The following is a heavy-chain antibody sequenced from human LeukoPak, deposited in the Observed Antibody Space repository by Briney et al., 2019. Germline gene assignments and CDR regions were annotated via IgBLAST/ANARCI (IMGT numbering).Heavy chain of an antibody. CDR2: IYYSGST. CDR3: AREYTSTSGRHFDY. CDR1: GGSLSSYY. J-gene: IGHJ4*02. V-gene: IGHV4-59*01. Sequence: PSETLSLTCTVSGGSLSSYYWSWIRQPPGKGLEWIGYIYYSGSTNYNPSLKSRVTISVDTSKNQFSLKLSSVTAADTAVYYCAREYTSTSGRHFDYWGQGTLVTVPS. D-gene: IGHD6-6*01.